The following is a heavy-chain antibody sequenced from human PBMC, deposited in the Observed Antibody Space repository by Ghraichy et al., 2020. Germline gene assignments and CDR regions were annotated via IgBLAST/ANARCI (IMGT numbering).Heavy chain of an antibody. J-gene: IGHJ4*02. V-gene: IGHV3-23*01. Sequence: GGSLRLSCAASGFTFSSYAMSWVRQAPGKGLEWVSFISDSGGSTYYADSVKGRFTISRDNSKNTLYLQMNSLTAEDTAVYYCAKERGITMVRGISDYWGQGTLVTVSS. CDR2: ISDSGGST. D-gene: IGHD3-10*01. CDR3: AKERGITMVRGISDY. CDR1: GFTFSSYA.